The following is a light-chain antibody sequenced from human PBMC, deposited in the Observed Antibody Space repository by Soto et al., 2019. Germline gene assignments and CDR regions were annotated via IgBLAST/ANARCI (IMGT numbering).Light chain of an antibody. CDR1: QSVSSSY. V-gene: IGKV3-15*01. Sequence: EIVLTQSPGTLSLSPGERATLSCRAIQSVSSSYLAWYQQKPGQAPRLLIYGASTRATTFPARFSGSGSGTDFTLTISSLQSEDFAIYYCQQYNNWPPITFGQGTRLEI. CDR3: QQYNNWPPIT. J-gene: IGKJ5*01. CDR2: GAS.